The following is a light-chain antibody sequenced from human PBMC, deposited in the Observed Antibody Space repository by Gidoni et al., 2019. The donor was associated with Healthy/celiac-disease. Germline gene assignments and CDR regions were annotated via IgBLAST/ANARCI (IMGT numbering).Light chain of an antibody. Sequence: DIVMTQSPDSLAVSLGETATINCKSSQSVLYSSNNKNYLAWYQQKPGQPPKLLIYWASTRESGVPDRFSGSGSGTDFTLTISSLQAEDVAVYYCQQYYSISWTFGQGTKVEIK. J-gene: IGKJ1*01. CDR2: WAS. CDR1: QSVLYSSNNKNY. V-gene: IGKV4-1*01. CDR3: QQYYSISWT.